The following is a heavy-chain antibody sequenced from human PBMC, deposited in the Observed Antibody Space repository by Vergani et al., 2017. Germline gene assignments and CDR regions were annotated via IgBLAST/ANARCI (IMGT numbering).Heavy chain of an antibody. CDR2: IYYSGST. V-gene: IGHV4-31*03. Sequence: QVQLQESGPGLVKPSQTLSLTCTVSGGSISSGGYYWSWIRQHPGKGLEWIGYIYYSGSTYYNPSLKSRVTISVDTSKNQFPLKLSSVTAAATAVYYFARDPCSGGSCYHDAFDIWGQGTMVTVSS. CDR1: GGSISSGGYY. CDR3: ARDPCSGGSCYHDAFDI. J-gene: IGHJ3*02. D-gene: IGHD2-15*01.